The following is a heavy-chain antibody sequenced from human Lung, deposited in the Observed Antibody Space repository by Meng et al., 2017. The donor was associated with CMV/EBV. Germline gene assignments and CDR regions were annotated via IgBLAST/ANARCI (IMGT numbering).Heavy chain of an antibody. V-gene: IGHV3-23*03. CDR3: AKVRSGWYYDY. CDR2: IYSGDSST. J-gene: IGHJ4*02. CDR1: GFTVSSNY. D-gene: IGHD6-19*01. Sequence: SCAASGFTVSSNYMSWVRQAPGKGLEWVSFIYSGDSSTSYADSVKGRFTISRDNSKNTLYLQMNSLRAEDTAVYYCAKVRSGWYYDYWGQGTLVTVSS.